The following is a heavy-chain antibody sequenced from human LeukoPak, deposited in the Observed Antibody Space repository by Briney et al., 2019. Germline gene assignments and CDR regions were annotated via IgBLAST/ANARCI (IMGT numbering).Heavy chain of an antibody. CDR1: GFTFSSYS. V-gene: IGHV3-21*01. CDR2: ISSSSSYI. J-gene: IGHJ4*02. CDR3: ARGRERWLQFAFDY. D-gene: IGHD5-24*01. Sequence: IPGGSLRLSCAASGFTFSSYSMNWVRQAPGKGLEWVSSISSSSSYIYYADSVKGRFTISRDNAKNSLYLQMNSLRAEDTAVYYCARGRERWLQFAFDYWGQGTLVTVSS.